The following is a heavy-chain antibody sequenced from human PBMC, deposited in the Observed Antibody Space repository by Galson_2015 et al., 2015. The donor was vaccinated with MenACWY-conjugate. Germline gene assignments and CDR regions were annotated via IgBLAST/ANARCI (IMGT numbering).Heavy chain of an antibody. CDR1: GGSINSYY. J-gene: IGHJ6*02. Sequence: SETLSLTCTVSGGSINSYYWSWIRQPPGKGLEWIGYIYYSGSANYNPSLKGRVSISVDTSKNQFSLKLSSVTAADTAVYYCARHAGYYYYIMDVWGQGTTVTVSS. CDR3: ARHAGYYYYIMDV. V-gene: IGHV4-59*08. CDR2: IYYSGSA.